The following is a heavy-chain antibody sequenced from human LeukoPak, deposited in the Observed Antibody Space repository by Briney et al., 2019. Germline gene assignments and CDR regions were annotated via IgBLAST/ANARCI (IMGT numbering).Heavy chain of an antibody. CDR2: IYPGDSDT. D-gene: IGHD1-1*01. V-gene: IGHV5-51*01. CDR1: GYRFTSYW. Sequence: GEPLKISYQGSGYRFTSYWIGWVRQMPGKGLEWMGIIYPGDSDTRYSPSFQGQVTISADKSISTAYLQWSSLKASDTAMYYCARCSNEDYYYYMDVWGKGTTVTVSS. J-gene: IGHJ6*03. CDR3: ARCSNEDYYYYMDV.